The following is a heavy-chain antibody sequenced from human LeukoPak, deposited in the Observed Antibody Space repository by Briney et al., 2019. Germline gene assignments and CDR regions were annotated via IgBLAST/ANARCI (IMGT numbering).Heavy chain of an antibody. CDR2: MSYDGSNK. CDR3: AKDGQGLTYYFDY. CDR1: GFTFSSYG. J-gene: IGHJ4*02. V-gene: IGHV3-30*18. Sequence: QAGGSLRLSCAASGFTFSSYGMHWVRQAPGKGLEWVAVMSYDGSNKYYADSVKGRFTISRDNSKNTLYLQMNSLRAEDTAVYYCAKDGQGLTYYFDYWGQGTLVTVSS. D-gene: IGHD1-14*01.